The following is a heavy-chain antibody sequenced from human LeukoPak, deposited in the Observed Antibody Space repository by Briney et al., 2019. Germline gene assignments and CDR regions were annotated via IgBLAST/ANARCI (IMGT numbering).Heavy chain of an antibody. CDR2: IYYSGST. CDR3: ARTMIVVYDAFDI. D-gene: IGHD3-22*01. J-gene: IGHJ3*02. CDR1: GGSISSSGYY. Sequence: PSETLSLTCTVSGGSISSSGYYWGWIRQPPGKGLEWIGSIYYSGSTYYNPSLKSRVTISVDTSKNQFSLKLSSVTAADTAVYYCARTMIVVYDAFDIWGQGTMVTVSS. V-gene: IGHV4-39*01.